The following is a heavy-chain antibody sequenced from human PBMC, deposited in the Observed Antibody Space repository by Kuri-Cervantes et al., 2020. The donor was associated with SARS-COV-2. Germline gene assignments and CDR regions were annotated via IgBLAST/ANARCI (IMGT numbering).Heavy chain of an antibody. V-gene: IGHV3-23*01. CDR1: GFTFSSYA. J-gene: IGHJ4*02. CDR3: ARAAGIVATRYYFDY. Sequence: GGSLRLSCAASGFTFSSYAMSWVRQAPGKGLEWVAAISGSGGSTYYADSVKGRFTISRDNAKNSLYLQMNSLRAEDTAVYYCARAAGIVATRYYFDYWGQGTLVTVSS. D-gene: IGHD5-12*01. CDR2: ISGSGGST.